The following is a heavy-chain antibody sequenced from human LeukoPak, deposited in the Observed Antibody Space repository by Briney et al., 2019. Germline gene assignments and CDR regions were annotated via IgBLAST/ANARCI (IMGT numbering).Heavy chain of an antibody. Sequence: SETLSLTCTVSGVPISSYYWSWIRQPPGKGLEWIGYIYYSGSTNYNPSLKSRVTISVDTSKNQFSLKLSSVTAADTAVYYCARGGSLAVAPHLYYFDYWGQGTLVTVSS. V-gene: IGHV4-59*01. CDR3: ARGGSLAVAPHLYYFDY. CDR2: IYYSGST. D-gene: IGHD6-19*01. CDR1: GVPISSYY. J-gene: IGHJ4*02.